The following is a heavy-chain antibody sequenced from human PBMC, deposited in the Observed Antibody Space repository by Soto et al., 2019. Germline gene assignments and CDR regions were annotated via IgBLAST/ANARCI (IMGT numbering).Heavy chain of an antibody. V-gene: IGHV4-31*03. CDR2: IYYSGST. CDR3: ARGLSVTLFDN. D-gene: IGHD4-17*01. J-gene: IGHJ4*02. CDR1: GGSISTGGYY. Sequence: QVQLQESGPGLVKPSQTLSLSCTVSGGSISTGGYYWTWIRQHPGKGLEWIGYIYYSGSTYYNPSLKSRVTISVDTSKNQFSLKLSSVTAADTAVYYCARGLSVTLFDNWGQGTLVTVSS.